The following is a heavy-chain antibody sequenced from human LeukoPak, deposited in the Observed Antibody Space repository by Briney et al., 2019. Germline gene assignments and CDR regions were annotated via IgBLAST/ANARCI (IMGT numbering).Heavy chain of an antibody. Sequence: SVKVSCKASGGTFSSYAISWVRQAPGQGLEWMGGIIPIFGTANYAQKFQGRVTITADESTSTAYMELSSLRSEDTAVYYCARDGTTTPNFDYWGQGTLVTVSS. J-gene: IGHJ4*02. V-gene: IGHV1-69*13. D-gene: IGHD2-15*01. CDR3: ARDGTTTPNFDY. CDR1: GGTFSSYA. CDR2: IIPIFGTA.